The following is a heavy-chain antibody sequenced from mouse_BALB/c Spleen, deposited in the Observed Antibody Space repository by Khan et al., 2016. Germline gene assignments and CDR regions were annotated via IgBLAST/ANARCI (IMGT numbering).Heavy chain of an antibody. CDR1: GYSFTGYY. D-gene: IGHD2-13*01. CDR3: VRGGDYRNFDV. V-gene: IGHV1-26*01. CDR2: VNPNNGGT. Sequence: VQLQQSGPDLVKPGASVKISCKASGYSFTGYYIHWVKQSHGKSPEWIGRVNPNNGGTSYIPKFKGKAALTEDKSSSTAYMELRSLTFEDSAVYYCVRGGDYRNFDVWGAGTTVTVSS. J-gene: IGHJ1*01.